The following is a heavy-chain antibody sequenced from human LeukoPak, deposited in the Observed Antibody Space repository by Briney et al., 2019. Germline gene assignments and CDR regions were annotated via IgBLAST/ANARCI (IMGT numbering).Heavy chain of an antibody. J-gene: IGHJ4*02. CDR3: AKNPPSKKYYYDSSGYDY. Sequence: GGSLRLSCAASGFTFSSYAMSWVRQAPGKGLEWVSAISGSGGSTYYADSVKGRFTISRDNSKNTLYLQMNSLRAEDTAVYYCAKNPPSKKYYYDSSGYDYWGQGTLVTVSS. CDR2: ISGSGGST. D-gene: IGHD3-22*01. V-gene: IGHV3-23*01. CDR1: GFTFSSYA.